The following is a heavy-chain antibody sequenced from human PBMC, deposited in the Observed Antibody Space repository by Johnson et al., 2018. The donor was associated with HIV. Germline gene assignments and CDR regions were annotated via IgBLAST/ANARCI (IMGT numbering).Heavy chain of an antibody. CDR1: GFTFSNAW. J-gene: IGHJ3*02. Sequence: VQLVESGGGLVKPGGSLRLSCAASGFTFSNAWMSWVRQAPGKGLEWVGRIYSGGSTYYADSVKGRFTITRDNSKNTLYLQMSSLRAEDTAVYYCARLGLTDAFDIWGQGTMVTVSS. V-gene: IGHV3-66*01. CDR3: ARLGLTDAFDI. D-gene: IGHD2-8*01. CDR2: IYSGGST.